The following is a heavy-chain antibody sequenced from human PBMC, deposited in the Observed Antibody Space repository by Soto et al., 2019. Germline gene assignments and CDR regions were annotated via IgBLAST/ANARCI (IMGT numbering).Heavy chain of an antibody. Sequence: ASVKVPCKASGYTFTSYDINWVRQATGQGLEWMGWMNPNSGNTGYAQKFQGRVTMTRNTSISTAYMELSSLRSEDTAVYYCARSDYDFWSCYDYMDVWGKGTTVTVSS. CDR1: GYTFTSYD. CDR2: MNPNSGNT. D-gene: IGHD3-3*01. J-gene: IGHJ6*03. V-gene: IGHV1-8*01. CDR3: ARSDYDFWSCYDYMDV.